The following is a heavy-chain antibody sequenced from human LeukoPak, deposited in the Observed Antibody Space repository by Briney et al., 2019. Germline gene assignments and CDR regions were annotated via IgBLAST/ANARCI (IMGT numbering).Heavy chain of an antibody. J-gene: IGHJ4*02. D-gene: IGHD5-18*01. CDR3: ARYSYGYWGFDY. Sequence: GESLKMSGKGSGYSLTSYWMGGVRQMPGKGLEWMGIIYPCDCDTRYSASFQGQVPISADKSLSTAYLQWSSLKASDTAMYYCARYSYGYWGFDYWGQGTLVTVSS. V-gene: IGHV5-51*01. CDR1: GYSLTSYW. CDR2: IYPCDCDT.